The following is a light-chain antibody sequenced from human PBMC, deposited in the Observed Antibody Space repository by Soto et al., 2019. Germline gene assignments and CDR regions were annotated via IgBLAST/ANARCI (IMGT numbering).Light chain of an antibody. CDR1: QDVSQW. V-gene: IGKV1-5*03. Sequence: DIHMTQSPSTLSASVGDTVTITCRASQDVSQWLAWYQERPGKPPKLLIYKASSLERGVPSRFRGRGSETEFTLTIRDLQPDDFATYYCQHYDSYQYTFGQGTRLEIK. CDR2: KAS. J-gene: IGKJ2*01. CDR3: QHYDSYQYT.